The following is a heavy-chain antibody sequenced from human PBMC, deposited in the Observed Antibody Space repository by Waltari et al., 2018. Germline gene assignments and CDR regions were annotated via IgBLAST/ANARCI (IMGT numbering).Heavy chain of an antibody. Sequence: QVQLVQSGAEVKKPGSSVKVSCKASGGTFSSYTISWVRQAPGQGLEWMGRIIPILGIANYAQKFQGRVTITADKSTSTAYMELSSLRSEDTAVYYCARVVAATAARRHDAFDIWGQGTMVTVSS. CDR2: IIPILGIA. D-gene: IGHD2-15*01. CDR3: ARVVAATAARRHDAFDI. J-gene: IGHJ3*02. V-gene: IGHV1-69*02. CDR1: GGTFSSYT.